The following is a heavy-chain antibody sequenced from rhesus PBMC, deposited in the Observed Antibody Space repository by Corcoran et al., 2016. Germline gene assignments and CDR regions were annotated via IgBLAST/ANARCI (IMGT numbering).Heavy chain of an antibody. CDR2: ISGSSGST. V-gene: IGHV4-65*01. Sequence: QVQLQESGPGLVKPSETLSLTCAVSGGSVSSSNWWSWIRQPPGKGLEWIGYISGSSGSTYYTPSLMSRVPISTAPSNNQCSLKLSSVTAADTAVYYCARGVVNFNWSFDLWGPGTPITMSS. J-gene: IGHJ2*01. D-gene: IGHD2-21*01. CDR1: GGSVSSSNW. CDR3: ARGVVNFNWSFDL.